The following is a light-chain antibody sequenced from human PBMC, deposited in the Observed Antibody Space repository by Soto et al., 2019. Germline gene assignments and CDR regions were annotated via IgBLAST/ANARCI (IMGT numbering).Light chain of an antibody. CDR2: EDN. CDR3: QSYHSGNVV. J-gene: IGLJ2*01. Sequence: NFMLPQPHSVSESPGKTVTISCTRSSGSLASNYVQWYQQRPGSAPTPVIYEDNERPSGVPDRFSGSIDSSSNSASLTISGLKTDDEADYYCQSYHSGNVVFGGGTKLTVL. CDR1: SGSLASNY. V-gene: IGLV6-57*04.